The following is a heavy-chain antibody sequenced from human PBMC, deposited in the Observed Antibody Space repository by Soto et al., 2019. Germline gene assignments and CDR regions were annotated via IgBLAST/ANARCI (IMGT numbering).Heavy chain of an antibody. CDR3: ARDPYYDFWSGYYNGEDYYYGMDV. CDR1: GFTFSSYW. J-gene: IGHJ6*02. CDR2: IKQDGSEK. D-gene: IGHD3-3*01. V-gene: IGHV3-7*01. Sequence: PGGSLRLSCAASGFTFSSYWMSWVRQAPGKGLEWVANIKQDGSEKYYVDSVKGRFTISRDNAKNSLYLQMNSLRAEDTAVYYCARDPYYDFWSGYYNGEDYYYGMDVWGQGTTVTVSS.